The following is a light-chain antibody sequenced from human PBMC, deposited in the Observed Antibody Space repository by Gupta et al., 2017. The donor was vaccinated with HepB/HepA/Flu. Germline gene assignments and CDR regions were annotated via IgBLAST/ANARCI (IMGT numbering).Light chain of an antibody. Sequence: DTLLTQSPATLSLSPGERATLSCRASQSISRYLAWYQQKPGHPPRLLISDASNRATGVPARFRGSGSGTDFTLTISSLEPEDFAVYYCQQRTNWPYSFGQGTRLEIK. CDR3: QQRTNWPYS. CDR1: QSISRY. J-gene: IGKJ2*01. CDR2: DAS. V-gene: IGKV3-11*01.